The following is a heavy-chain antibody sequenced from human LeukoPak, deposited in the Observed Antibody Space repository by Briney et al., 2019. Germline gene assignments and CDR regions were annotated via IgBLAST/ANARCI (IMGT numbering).Heavy chain of an antibody. CDR2: IKSKTDGGTT. Sequence: GGSLRLSCAASGFTFSNAWMNWVRQAPGKGLEWVGRIKSKTDGGTTDYAAPVKGRFTISRDDSKNTLYLQMNSLKTEDTAVYYCTTDETYYDILTGYYPRYFDYWGQGTLVTVSS. J-gene: IGHJ4*02. CDR3: TTDETYYDILTGYYPRYFDY. D-gene: IGHD3-9*01. CDR1: GFTFSNAW. V-gene: IGHV3-15*07.